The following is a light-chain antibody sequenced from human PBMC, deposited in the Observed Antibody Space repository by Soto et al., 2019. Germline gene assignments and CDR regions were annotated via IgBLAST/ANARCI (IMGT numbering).Light chain of an antibody. CDR1: SSNIGAGYD. CDR2: GNS. V-gene: IGLV1-40*01. J-gene: IGLJ1*01. CDR3: QSYDSSLSGVV. Sequence: QSVLTQPPSVSGAPGQRVTISCTGSSSNIGAGYDVHWYQQLPGTAPKLLIYGNSNRPSGVPDQFSGSKSGTSASLAITGLQAEDEADYYCQSYDSSLSGVVFGTGTKLTVL.